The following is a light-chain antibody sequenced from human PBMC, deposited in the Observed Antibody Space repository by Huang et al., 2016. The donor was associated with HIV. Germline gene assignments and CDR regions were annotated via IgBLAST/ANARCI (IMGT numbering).Light chain of an antibody. V-gene: IGKV1-33*01. CDR1: QDNDNY. CDR2: DAS. J-gene: IGKJ4*01. CDR3: QQYHNLPLT. Sequence: DIQLTQSPSSLSASIGDRVTITCQASQDNDNYLNWYQQKVGKAPKLLIHDASNVESGVPSRFRGSGSGTHFTLIINGLQPEDVATYYCQQYHNLPLTFGGGTKVDLK.